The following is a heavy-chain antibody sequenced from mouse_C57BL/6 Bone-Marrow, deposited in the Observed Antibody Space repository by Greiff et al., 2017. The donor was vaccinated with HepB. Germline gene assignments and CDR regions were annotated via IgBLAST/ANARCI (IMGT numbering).Heavy chain of an antibody. Sequence: EVMLVESGPELVKPGDSVKISCKASGYSFTGYFMNWVMQSHGKSLEWIGRINPYNGDTFYNQKFKGKATLTVDKSSSTAHMELRSLTSEDSAVYYCARCDYGSSYWYFDVWGTGTTVTVSS. CDR3: ARCDYGSSYWYFDV. J-gene: IGHJ1*03. CDR2: INPYNGDT. V-gene: IGHV1-20*01. CDR1: GYSFTGYF. D-gene: IGHD1-1*01.